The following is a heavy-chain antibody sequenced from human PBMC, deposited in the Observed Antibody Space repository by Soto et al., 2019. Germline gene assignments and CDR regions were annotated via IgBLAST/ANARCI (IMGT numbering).Heavy chain of an antibody. J-gene: IGHJ3*02. CDR2: INPSGGST. V-gene: IGHV1-46*01. D-gene: IGHD3-10*02. Sequence: SVKVSCKASGYTFASCYMHWVRQAPVQGLEWMRIINPSGGSTSYAQKFQGRVTMTRDTSTSTVYMELSSLRSEDTAVYYCAREMVEGNCAGSGHAFDIWGQGTMVTVSS. CDR1: GYTFASCY. CDR3: AREMVEGNCAGSGHAFDI.